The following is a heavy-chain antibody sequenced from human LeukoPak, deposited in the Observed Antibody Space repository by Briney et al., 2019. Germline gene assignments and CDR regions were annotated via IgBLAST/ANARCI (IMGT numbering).Heavy chain of an antibody. V-gene: IGHV4-59*11. CDR1: DGSISSHY. D-gene: IGHD3-22*01. Sequence: SETLSLTCTVSDGSISSHYWSWIRKPPGKGLEWIGYIYYSGSTNYNPSLKSRVTISVDTSKNQFSLKLSSVTAADTAVYYCARWPTPYYYDSSGYYYSGAFDIWGQGTMVTVSS. J-gene: IGHJ3*02. CDR2: IYYSGST. CDR3: ARWPTPYYYDSSGYYYSGAFDI.